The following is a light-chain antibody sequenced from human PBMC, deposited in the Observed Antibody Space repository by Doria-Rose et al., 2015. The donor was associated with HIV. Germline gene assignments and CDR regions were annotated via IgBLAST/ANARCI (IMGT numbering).Light chain of an antibody. Sequence: EIVLTQSPETLSVSPAESATLSCRASQSVSTVLAWYQHKPGQAPLLLIFCASTSATGITARFSGSGSGTEFTLTISSLQSEDFAIYFCHQYNNWPTFGQGTRLDIK. CDR2: CAS. CDR3: HQYNNWPT. CDR1: QSVSTV. J-gene: IGKJ5*01. V-gene: IGKV3-15*01.